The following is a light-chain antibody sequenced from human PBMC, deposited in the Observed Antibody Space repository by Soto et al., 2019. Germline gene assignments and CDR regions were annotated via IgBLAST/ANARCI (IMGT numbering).Light chain of an antibody. CDR2: KTS. CDR3: QQYNSYSHT. CDR1: QSISSW. Sequence: DIQMTQSPSTLSASVGDRVTITCRDSQSISSWLAWYQQKPGKAPKLLIYKTSTLKSGVPSRFSGSGSGTEFTITISSLQPDDFATYYCQQYNSYSHTFGQGTELEIK. J-gene: IGKJ2*01. V-gene: IGKV1-5*03.